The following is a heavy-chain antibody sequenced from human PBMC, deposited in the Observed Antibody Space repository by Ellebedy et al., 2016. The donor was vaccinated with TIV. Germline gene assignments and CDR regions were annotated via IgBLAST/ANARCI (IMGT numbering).Heavy chain of an antibody. CDR1: GGTFSSYA. D-gene: IGHD2-21*02. V-gene: IGHV1-69*13. J-gene: IGHJ6*02. CDR3: ARGVVTAIYYYYYGMDV. CDR2: IIPIFGTA. Sequence: AASVQVSCKASGGTFSSYAISRVRQAPGQGLEWMGGIIPIFGTANYAQKFQGRVVITADESTSTAYMELSSLRSEDTAVYYCARGVVTAIYYYYYGMDVWGQGTTVTVSS.